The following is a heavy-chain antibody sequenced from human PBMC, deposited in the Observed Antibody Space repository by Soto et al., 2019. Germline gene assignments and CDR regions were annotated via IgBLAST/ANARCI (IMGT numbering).Heavy chain of an antibody. D-gene: IGHD3-22*01. CDR2: ISSSSSYI. J-gene: IGHJ1*01. CDR3: ARDTHLDSSGYVAQYFQH. Sequence: PGGSLRLSCAASGFTFSSYSMNWVRQAPGKGLEWVSSISSSSSYIYYADSVKGRFTISRDNAKNSLYLQMNSLRAEDTAVYYCARDTHLDSSGYVAQYFQHWGQGTLVTVSS. CDR1: GFTFSSYS. V-gene: IGHV3-21*01.